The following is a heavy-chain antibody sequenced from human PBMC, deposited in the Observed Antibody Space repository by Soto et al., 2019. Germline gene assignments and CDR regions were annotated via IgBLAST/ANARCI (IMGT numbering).Heavy chain of an antibody. D-gene: IGHD3-3*01. J-gene: IGHJ6*03. V-gene: IGHV3-74*01. Sequence: EVQLVESGGGLVQPGGSLRLSCAASGFTFSSYWMHWVRQALGKGLVWVSRINGEGSSTSYADSVKGRFTISRDNAKNTLYLQMNSLRAEDTAVYYCTRDAYYDFWSGYSGYYYYYMDVWGKGTTVTVSS. CDR2: INGEGSST. CDR3: TRDAYYDFWSGYSGYYYYYMDV. CDR1: GFTFSSYW.